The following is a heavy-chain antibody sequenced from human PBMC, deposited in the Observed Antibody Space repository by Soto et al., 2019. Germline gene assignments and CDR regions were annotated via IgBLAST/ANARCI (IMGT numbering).Heavy chain of an antibody. CDR1: GYRFSDYY. J-gene: IGHJ6*03. V-gene: IGHV1-2*02. CDR3: ARESGGATATLYYYYFYMDL. D-gene: IGHD5-12*01. CDR2: MNTNSGNT. Sequence: QVQLVQSGAEVKKPGASVTVSCKASGYRFSDYYLHWVRQAPGQGPGWMGWMNTNSGNTKYAEQFKGRVTITRDTSVRTVFMELNWLRADDTAVYYCARESGGATATLYYYYFYMDLWGIGTTVTVSS.